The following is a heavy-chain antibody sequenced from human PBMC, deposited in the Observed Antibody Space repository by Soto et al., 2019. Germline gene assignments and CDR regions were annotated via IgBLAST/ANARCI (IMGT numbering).Heavy chain of an antibody. CDR3: ATETTHYAHDL. J-gene: IGHJ5*02. D-gene: IGHD2-2*01. Sequence: GGSLRLSCAASGFSFSKYGMHWVRQAPGKGLEWVAVIWHDGSNKNYADSVKGRFTISRDNSKNTLYLQMNSLRGEDTAVYYCATETTHYAHDLWGQGTLVTVSS. V-gene: IGHV3-33*01. CDR1: GFSFSKYG. CDR2: IWHDGSNK.